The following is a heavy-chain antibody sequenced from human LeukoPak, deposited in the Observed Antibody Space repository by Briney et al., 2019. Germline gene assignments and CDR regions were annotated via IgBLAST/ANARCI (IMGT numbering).Heavy chain of an antibody. CDR2: IYYSGST. V-gene: IGHV4-59*01. D-gene: IGHD2-2*01. Sequence: SETLSLTCTVSGGSISSYYWSWIRQPPGKGLDWIGYIYYSGSTNYNPSLKSRVTISVDTSKNQFSLKLSSVTAADTAVYYCARATDLPAAFRYYFDYWGQGTLVTVSS. CDR1: GGSISSYY. CDR3: ARATDLPAAFRYYFDY. J-gene: IGHJ4*02.